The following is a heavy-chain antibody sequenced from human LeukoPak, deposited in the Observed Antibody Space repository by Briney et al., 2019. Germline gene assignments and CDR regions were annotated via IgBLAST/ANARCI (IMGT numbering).Heavy chain of an antibody. CDR1: GGSISSGGYY. V-gene: IGHV4-61*08. J-gene: IGHJ6*02. CDR2: IYYSGST. CDR3: ARAVLRYCSGGSCYPGYYYYGMDV. D-gene: IGHD2-15*01. Sequence: SGTLSLTCSVSGGSISSGGYYWNWIRQHPGKGLEWIGHIYYSGSTNYNPSLKSRVTISVDTSKNQFSLKLSSVTAADTAVYYCARAVLRYCSGGSCYPGYYYYGMDVWGQGTTVTVSS.